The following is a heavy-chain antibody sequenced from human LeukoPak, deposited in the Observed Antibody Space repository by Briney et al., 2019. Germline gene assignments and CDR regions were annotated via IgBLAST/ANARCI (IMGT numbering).Heavy chain of an antibody. V-gene: IGHV3-21*01. Sequence: GGSLRLSCAASGFTFSSYSMNWVRQAPGKGLEWVSCISSSSYIYYADSVKGRFTISRDNAKNSLYLQMNSLRAEDTAVYYCARDTALTGSPLDYWGQGTLVTVSS. CDR2: ISSSSYI. CDR1: GFTFSSYS. CDR3: ARDTALTGSPLDY. D-gene: IGHD4-17*01. J-gene: IGHJ4*02.